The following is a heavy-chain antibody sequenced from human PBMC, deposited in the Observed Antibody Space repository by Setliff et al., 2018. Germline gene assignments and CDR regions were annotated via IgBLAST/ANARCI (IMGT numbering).Heavy chain of an antibody. CDR2: VSHEGSTK. J-gene: IGHJ4*02. CDR1: GFTFSTYG. V-gene: IGHV3-30*12. Sequence: GGSLRLSCAASGFTFSTYGMHWVRQAPGKGLEWVAVVSHEGSTKDYIDSVKGRFAISRDNSKNTLYLQMNSLRAEDTAMYYCAKDDLGFAAAGTNVVFNYWGQGTLVTVSS. CDR3: AKDDLGFAAAGTNVVFNY. D-gene: IGHD6-13*01.